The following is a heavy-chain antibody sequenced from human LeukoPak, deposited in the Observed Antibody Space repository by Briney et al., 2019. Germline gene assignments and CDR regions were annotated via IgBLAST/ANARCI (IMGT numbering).Heavy chain of an antibody. Sequence: GGSLRLSCAASGFTFSSYSMHWVRQSAGKGLEWVAFMQYDGIDRFYGDSVKGRFTISRDNSKNTMYLQMNSLRPEDTAVYYCAREKMTGDDAFDIWGQGTMVTVSS. CDR3: AREKMTGDDAFDI. J-gene: IGHJ3*02. V-gene: IGHV3-30*02. CDR2: MQYDGIDR. D-gene: IGHD5-24*01. CDR1: GFTFSSYS.